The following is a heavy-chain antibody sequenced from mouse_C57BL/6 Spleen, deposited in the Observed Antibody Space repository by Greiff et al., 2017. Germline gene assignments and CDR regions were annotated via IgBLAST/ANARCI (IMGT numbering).Heavy chain of an antibody. J-gene: IGHJ4*01. CDR2: INPNNGGT. D-gene: IGHD1-1*01. V-gene: IGHV1-22*01. CDR1: GYTFTDYN. CDR3: ATQITTVVADYAMDY. Sequence: VQLQQSGPELVKPGASVKMSCKASGYTFTDYNMHWVKQSHGKSLEWIGYINPNNGGTSYNQKFKGKATLTVNKSSSTAYMELRSLTSEDSAVYYCATQITTVVADYAMDYWGQGTSVTVSS.